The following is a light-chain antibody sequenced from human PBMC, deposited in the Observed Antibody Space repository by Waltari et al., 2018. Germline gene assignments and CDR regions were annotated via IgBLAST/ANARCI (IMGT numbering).Light chain of an antibody. Sequence: DIQMTQSPSSLSASVVDRITITFRASQSISSYLNWYQQKPGKAPKLLIYAASSLQSGVPSRFSGSGSGTDFTLTISSLQPEDFATYYCQQSYSTLSYTFGQGTKLEIK. V-gene: IGKV1-39*01. CDR1: QSISSY. CDR2: AAS. CDR3: QQSYSTLSYT. J-gene: IGKJ2*01.